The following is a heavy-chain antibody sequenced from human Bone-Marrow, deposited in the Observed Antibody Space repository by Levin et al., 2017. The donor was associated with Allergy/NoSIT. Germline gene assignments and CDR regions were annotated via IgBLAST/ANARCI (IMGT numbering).Heavy chain of an antibody. CDR1: GFNFSPYA. J-gene: IGHJ2*01. V-gene: IGHV3-30*04. Sequence: PGGSLRLSCIASGFNFSPYAIHWVRQAPGKGLDWVAIISYDGRSKYYANSVKGRFTISRDNSKNTVNLQMDSLRGEDTGLYYCAREGIRSRPLEWLSHWYFNLWGRGTQVTVSS. CDR2: ISYDGRSK. D-gene: IGHD3-3*01. CDR3: AREGIRSRPLEWLSHWYFNL.